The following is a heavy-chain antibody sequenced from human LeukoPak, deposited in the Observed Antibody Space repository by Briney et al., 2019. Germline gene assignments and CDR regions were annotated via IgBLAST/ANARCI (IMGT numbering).Heavy chain of an antibody. CDR1: GGSISTSAYY. Sequence: SETLSLTCTVSGGSISTSAYYWGWIRQPPGKGLEWIGSIFYTGNTNDSPSLKSRVTISLDTSKNQFSLKMNSVPAADTAIYYCARTQEGRDGYNYREPFDYWGQGTLVTVSS. J-gene: IGHJ4*02. D-gene: IGHD5-24*01. CDR3: ARTQEGRDGYNYREPFDY. CDR2: IFYTGNT. V-gene: IGHV4-39*07.